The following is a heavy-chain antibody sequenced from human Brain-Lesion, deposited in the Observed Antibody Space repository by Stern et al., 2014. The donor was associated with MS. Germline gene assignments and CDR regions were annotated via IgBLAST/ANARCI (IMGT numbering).Heavy chain of an antibody. CDR2: IYYSGNT. CDR1: GGSVSSTSYA. CDR3: AGEEDIRYCSGGSCTENWFDP. D-gene: IGHD2-15*01. V-gene: IGHV4-39*01. Sequence: QVQLVQSGPGLVKPSETLSLTCTVAGGSVSSTSYAWAWIRQPPGKGLEWIGTIYYSGNTYYSPSPQSRLTISLDTSTNQFSLQRGSVTAADTAVYYCAGEEDIRYCSGGSCTENWFDPWGQGTLVTVSS. J-gene: IGHJ5*02.